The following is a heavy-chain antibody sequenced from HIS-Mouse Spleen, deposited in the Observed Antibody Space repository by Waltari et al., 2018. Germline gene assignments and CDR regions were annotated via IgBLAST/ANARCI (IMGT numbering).Heavy chain of an antibody. Sequence: QLQLQESGPGLVKPSETLSLTCTVSGGSISSSSYYWGWIRQPPGKGLEWIGSIYYSGSTYSNPSLKSRVTISVDTAKNQFSLKLSSVTAADTAVYYCAITYYDSSGYYLNYWGQGTLVTVSS. CDR2: IYYSGST. D-gene: IGHD3-22*01. V-gene: IGHV4-39*07. CDR1: GGSISSSSYY. J-gene: IGHJ4*02. CDR3: AITYYDSSGYYLNY.